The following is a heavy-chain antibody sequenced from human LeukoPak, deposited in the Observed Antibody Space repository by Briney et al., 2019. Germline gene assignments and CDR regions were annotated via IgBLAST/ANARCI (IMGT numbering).Heavy chain of an antibody. CDR2: IRYDGSNK. J-gene: IGHJ3*02. CDR1: GFTFSSYG. V-gene: IGHV3-30*02. D-gene: IGHD3-22*01. Sequence: PGGSLRLSCAASGFTFSSYGMHWVRQAPGKGLEWVAFIRYDGSNKYYADSVKGRFTISRDNSKNTLYLQMNSLRAEDTAVYYCANIPYYYDSSGYGAFDIWGQGTMVTVSS. CDR3: ANIPYYYDSSGYGAFDI.